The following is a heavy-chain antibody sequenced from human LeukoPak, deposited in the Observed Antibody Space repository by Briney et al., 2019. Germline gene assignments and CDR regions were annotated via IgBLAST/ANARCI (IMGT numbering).Heavy chain of an antibody. V-gene: IGHV3-21*01. CDR1: GFTFSSYS. Sequence: GGSLRLSCAASGFTFSSYSMNWVRQAPGKGLGWVSSISSSSYIYYADSVKGRFTISRDNAKNSLYLQMNSLRAEDTAVHYCARDRSIAARPVVGWAFDIWGQGTMVTVSS. J-gene: IGHJ3*02. CDR2: ISSSSYI. D-gene: IGHD6-6*01. CDR3: ARDRSIAARPVVGWAFDI.